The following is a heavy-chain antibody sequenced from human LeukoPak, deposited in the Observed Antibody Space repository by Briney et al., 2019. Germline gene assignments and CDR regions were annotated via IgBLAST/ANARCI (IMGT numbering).Heavy chain of an antibody. CDR2: INSAGTST. Sequence: GGSLRLSCAASGFTFSSYWMHWVRQVPGKGLVWVSHINSAGTSTDYADSVKGRFTISRDNAKNSLYLQMNSLRAEDTAVYYCVKDTSAFYYDSSGYNLFDYWGQGTLVTVSS. D-gene: IGHD3-22*01. CDR3: VKDTSAFYYDSSGYNLFDY. J-gene: IGHJ4*02. CDR1: GFTFSSYW. V-gene: IGHV3-74*01.